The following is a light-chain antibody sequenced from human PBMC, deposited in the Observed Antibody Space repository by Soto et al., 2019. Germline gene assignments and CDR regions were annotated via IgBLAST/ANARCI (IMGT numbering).Light chain of an antibody. J-gene: IGLJ1*01. Sequence: QSALTQPASVFGSPGQSITISCTGTSSDVGGYNYVSWYQQHPGKAPKLMIYEVSNRPSGVSNSFSGSKSGNTASLTISGLQADDEADYYCSSYTSSSTPYVFGTGTKLTVL. CDR3: SSYTSSSTPYV. V-gene: IGLV2-14*01. CDR2: EVS. CDR1: SSDVGGYNY.